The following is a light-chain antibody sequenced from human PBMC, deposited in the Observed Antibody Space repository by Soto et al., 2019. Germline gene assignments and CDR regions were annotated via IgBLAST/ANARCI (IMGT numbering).Light chain of an antibody. CDR3: QEYNSYSWT. Sequence: VQVTQAPSTGSGTVADTVTITCRASQTISSWLAWYQQKPGKAPKLLIYKASTLKSGVPSRFSGSGSGTEFTLTISSLQPDDFATYYCQEYNSYSWTCGQGTKGDIK. J-gene: IGKJ1*01. V-gene: IGKV1-5*03. CDR1: QTISSW. CDR2: KAS.